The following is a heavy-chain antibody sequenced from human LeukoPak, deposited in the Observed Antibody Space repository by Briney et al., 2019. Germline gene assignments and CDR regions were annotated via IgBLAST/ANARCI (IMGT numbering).Heavy chain of an antibody. Sequence: PGGSLRLSCAASGFTFSSYCMNWVRQAPGKGLEWVSSISSSSSYIYYADSVKGRFTISRDNAKNSLYLQMNSLRAEDTAVYYCARDRITMVRGVRDAFDIWGQGTMVTVSS. CDR1: GFTFSSYC. CDR2: ISSSSSYI. CDR3: ARDRITMVRGVRDAFDI. J-gene: IGHJ3*02. V-gene: IGHV3-21*01. D-gene: IGHD3-10*01.